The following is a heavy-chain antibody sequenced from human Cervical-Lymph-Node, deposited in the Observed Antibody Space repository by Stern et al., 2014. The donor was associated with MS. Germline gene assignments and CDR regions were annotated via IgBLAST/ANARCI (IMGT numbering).Heavy chain of an antibody. CDR3: ARLMVGALYYFDY. D-gene: IGHD1-26*01. CDR1: GYSFTTYW. V-gene: IGHV5-51*01. Sequence: VQLVQSGAEVKKPGESLTISCKVSGYSFTTYWIGWVRQMPGKGLAWMAIIYPGDSDTRYSPSFQGQVTISADRSIGTAYLQWSSLKASDTAMYYCARLMVGALYYFDYWGQGTLVTVSS. J-gene: IGHJ4*02. CDR2: IYPGDSDT.